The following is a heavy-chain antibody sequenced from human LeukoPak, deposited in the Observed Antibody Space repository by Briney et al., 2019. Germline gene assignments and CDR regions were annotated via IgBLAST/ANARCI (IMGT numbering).Heavy chain of an antibody. V-gene: IGHV3-23*01. D-gene: IGHD6-19*01. CDR2: ISGDGDKA. Sequence: PGGSLRLSCTASGFTFTTYAINWVRRAPGKGLEWVSGISGDGDKAFYADSVNGRFSISRDNSKNSVSLQMSSLRPDDTALYYCVKDLALAGTGGGFDVWGQGTRVAVSS. CDR3: VKDLALAGTGGGFDV. J-gene: IGHJ3*01. CDR1: GFTFTTYA.